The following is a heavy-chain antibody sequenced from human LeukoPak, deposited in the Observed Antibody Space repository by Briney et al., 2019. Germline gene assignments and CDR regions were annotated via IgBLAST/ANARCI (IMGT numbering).Heavy chain of an antibody. V-gene: IGHV3-74*01. CDR2: ICTDGGSI. D-gene: IGHD2-2*01. J-gene: IGHJ4*02. CDR3: VRGVPVTPGIDY. CDR1: GFTFSTYC. Sequence: GGSLRLSCAASGFTFSTYCMHWVRQPPGKGLVWVSQICTDGGSIKYADSVRGRFTISRDNAKNTLYLQMNSLRAEDTAVYYCVRGVPVTPGIDYWGQGTLVTVSS.